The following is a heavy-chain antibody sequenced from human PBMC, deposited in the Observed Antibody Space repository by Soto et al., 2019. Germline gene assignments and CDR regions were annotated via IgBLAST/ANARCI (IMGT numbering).Heavy chain of an antibody. D-gene: IGHD7-27*01. V-gene: IGHV4-34*01. CDR2: VNHSGRT. CDR1: GESFSGYN. CDR3: ARRTGDLRNVLWFDP. Sequence: SETLSLTCAVYGESFSGYNWSWIRQPPGKGLEWIGEVNHSGRTSYNPSLKSRVTISQDTSKNQFSLKVNSVTAADTAVYYCARRTGDLRNVLWFDPRGQGTLVTVSS. J-gene: IGHJ5*02.